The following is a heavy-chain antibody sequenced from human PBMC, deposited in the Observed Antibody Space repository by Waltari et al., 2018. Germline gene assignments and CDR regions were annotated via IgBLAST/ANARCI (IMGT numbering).Heavy chain of an antibody. CDR2: IYYSGST. Sequence: QVQLQESGPGLVKPSETLSLTCTVSGGSISSHYRSWIRQPPGKGLEWIGYIYYSGSTNYNPSLKSRVTISVDTSKNQFSLKLSSVTAADTAVYYCARDHHCSSTSCYNGAFDIWGQGTMVTVSS. V-gene: IGHV4-59*11. D-gene: IGHD2-2*02. CDR3: ARDHHCSSTSCYNGAFDI. CDR1: GGSISSHY. J-gene: IGHJ3*02.